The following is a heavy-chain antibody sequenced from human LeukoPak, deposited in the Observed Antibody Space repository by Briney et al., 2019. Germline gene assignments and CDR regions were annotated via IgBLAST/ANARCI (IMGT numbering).Heavy chain of an antibody. Sequence: ASVKVSCKASGYTFTGYYMHWVRQAPGQGLEWMGWINPNSGGTNYAQKFQGRVTMTRDTSISTAYMELSRLRSDDTAVYYCARGLEGTSGYYLAYDYWGQGTLVTVSS. CDR2: INPNSGGT. J-gene: IGHJ4*02. D-gene: IGHD3-22*01. V-gene: IGHV1-2*02. CDR1: GYTFTGYY. CDR3: ARGLEGTSGYYLAYDY.